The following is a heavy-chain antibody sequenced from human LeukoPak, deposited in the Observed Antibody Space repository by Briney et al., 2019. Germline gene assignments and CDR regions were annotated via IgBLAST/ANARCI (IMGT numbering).Heavy chain of an antibody. Sequence: SETLSLTCTVSGGSTSSSNYYWGWIRQPPGKGLEWIGSIYYSGSTYYNPSLSNRVTMSVDTSKNQFSLKLRFVTAADTAVYFCARIRLTVAGGVFNYWGQGTLVTVSS. J-gene: IGHJ4*02. CDR3: ARIRLTVAGGVFNY. CDR1: GGSTSSSNYY. D-gene: IGHD6-19*01. V-gene: IGHV4-39*01. CDR2: IYYSGST.